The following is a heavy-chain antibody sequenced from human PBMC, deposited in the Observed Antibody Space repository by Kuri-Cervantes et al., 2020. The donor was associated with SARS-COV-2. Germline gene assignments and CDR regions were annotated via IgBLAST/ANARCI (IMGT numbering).Heavy chain of an antibody. Sequence: ASVKVSCKASGYTFTSYGISWVRLAPGQGLEWMGWISAYNGNTNYAQKFQGRVTITTDESTSTAYMELSSLRSEDTAVYYCARVRGYSYGYRGDYYMDVRGKGTTVTVSS. CDR1: GYTFTSYG. V-gene: IGHV1-18*01. CDR2: ISAYNGNT. J-gene: IGHJ6*03. D-gene: IGHD5-18*01. CDR3: ARVRGYSYGYRGDYYMDV.